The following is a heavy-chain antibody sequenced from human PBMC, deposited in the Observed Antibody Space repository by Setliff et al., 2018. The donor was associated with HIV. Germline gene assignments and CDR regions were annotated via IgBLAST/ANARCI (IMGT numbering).Heavy chain of an antibody. D-gene: IGHD3-16*01. CDR3: VRGETYAHWPKGDY. CDR1: KFSVSDSY. Sequence: GGSLRLSCVASKFSVSDSYRGWVRQAPGKGLEWVSFVHNTDTYYANSVKGRFTIPRDNSKTMVFLRMNSLRPEDSAMYYWVRGETYAHWPKGDYWGQRTQVTVSS. V-gene: IGHV3-53*01. CDR2: VHNTDT. J-gene: IGHJ4*02.